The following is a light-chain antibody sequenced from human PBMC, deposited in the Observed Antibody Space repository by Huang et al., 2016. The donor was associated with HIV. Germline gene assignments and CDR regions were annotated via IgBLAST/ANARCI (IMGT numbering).Light chain of an antibody. CDR1: QHVRNN. CDR3: QQFNNWPPA. Sequence: ETLMTQFPATLSVSPGERATLSSRASQHVRNNLAWYQQKPGQAPRILFYEASSRDTGVPGRFSASGSGIDFTLTIISLQSEDFAVYYCQQFNNWPPAFGGGTTVEIK. V-gene: IGKV3-15*01. J-gene: IGKJ4*01. CDR2: EAS.